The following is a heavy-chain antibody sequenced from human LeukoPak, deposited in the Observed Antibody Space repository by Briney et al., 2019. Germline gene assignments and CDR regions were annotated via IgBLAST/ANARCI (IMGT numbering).Heavy chain of an antibody. V-gene: IGHV3-21*01. J-gene: IGHJ4*02. D-gene: IGHD3-16*01. CDR1: GFTFSSYS. CDR2: ISSSSSYI. CDR3: ARADSYDYVWGSYIGLFDY. Sequence: GGSLRLSCAASGFTFSSYSTNWVRQAPGKGLEWVSSISSSSSYIYYADSVKGRFTISRDNAKNSLYLQMNSLRAEDTAVYYCARADSYDYVWGSYIGLFDYWGQGTLVTVSS.